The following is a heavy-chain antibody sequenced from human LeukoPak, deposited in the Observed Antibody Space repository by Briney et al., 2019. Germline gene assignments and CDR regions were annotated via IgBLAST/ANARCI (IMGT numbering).Heavy chain of an antibody. CDR1: GYTLTELS. D-gene: IGHD1-1*01. J-gene: IGHJ4*02. CDR2: FDPEDGET. Sequence: VASVKVSCKVSGYTLTELSMHWVRQAPGKGLEWMGGFDPEDGETIYAQKFQGRVTMTEDTSTDTAYMELSSLRSEDMAVYYCATDLASGTTWDYWGQGTLVTVSS. V-gene: IGHV1-24*01. CDR3: ATDLASGTTWDY.